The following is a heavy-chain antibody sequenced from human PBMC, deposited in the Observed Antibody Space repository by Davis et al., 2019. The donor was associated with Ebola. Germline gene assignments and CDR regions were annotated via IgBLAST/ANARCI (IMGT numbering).Heavy chain of an antibody. CDR3: VHRYNGSYFEH. CDR1: GFSLTTVGVG. Sequence: SGPTLVKPTQTLTLTCSFSGFSLTTVGVGVGWIRQPPGKALEWLAVIYWDDDKRYSPSLQSRLSITKDTSTDQVVLTLTNVDPVDTGTYFCVHRYNGSYFEHWGQGALVTVSS. V-gene: IGHV2-5*02. J-gene: IGHJ4*02. D-gene: IGHD1-26*01. CDR2: IYWDDDK.